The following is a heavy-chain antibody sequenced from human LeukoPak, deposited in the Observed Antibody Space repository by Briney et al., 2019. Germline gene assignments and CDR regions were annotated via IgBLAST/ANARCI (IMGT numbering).Heavy chain of an antibody. CDR1: GFIVSGDF. CDR3: ARPIYGSSGYYHDY. CDR2: IYSDGST. J-gene: IGHJ4*02. Sequence: GGSLRLSCAASGFIVSGDFMSWVRQAPGKGLEWVSVIYSDGSTYYADSVKGRFTISRDNSKNTLDLQITGLRAEDTAVYYCARPIYGSSGYYHDYWGQGTLVTVSS. V-gene: IGHV3-66*04. D-gene: IGHD3-22*01.